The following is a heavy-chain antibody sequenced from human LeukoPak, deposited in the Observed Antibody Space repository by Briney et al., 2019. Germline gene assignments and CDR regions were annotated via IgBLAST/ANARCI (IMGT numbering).Heavy chain of an antibody. D-gene: IGHD1-20*01. Sequence: SETLSLTCTVSGGSISSYYWSWIRQPPGKGRGWIGYIYTSGSTNYNPSLKSRVTISVDTSKNQFSLKLSSVTAADTAVYYCARHENNWNFDYWGQGTLVTVSS. CDR2: IYTSGST. J-gene: IGHJ4*02. V-gene: IGHV4-4*09. CDR1: GGSISSYY. CDR3: ARHENNWNFDY.